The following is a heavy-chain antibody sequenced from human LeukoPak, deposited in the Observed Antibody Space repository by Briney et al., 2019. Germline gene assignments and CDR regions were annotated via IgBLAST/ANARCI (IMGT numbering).Heavy chain of an antibody. D-gene: IGHD6-19*01. CDR1: GFTFSSYS. Sequence: PGGSLRLSCAASGFTFSSYSMNWIRQPPGKGLEWIGYIYNNGDNSSNPSLKSRVTLSIDTSENQFSLRLASVTAADTALYYCARVKPGIPVADSWGQGTLVTVSS. V-gene: IGHV4-4*08. J-gene: IGHJ4*02. CDR3: ARVKPGIPVADS. CDR2: IYNNGDN.